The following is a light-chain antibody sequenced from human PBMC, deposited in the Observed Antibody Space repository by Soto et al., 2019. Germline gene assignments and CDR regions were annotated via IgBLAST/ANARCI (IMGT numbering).Light chain of an antibody. CDR2: AAS. CDR1: QGISSY. CDR3: QQYYSYLIT. V-gene: IGKV1-8*01. Sequence: AIRMTQSPSSLSASTGDRVNITCRASQGISSYLAWYQQKPGKATKLLIYAASTLQSGVPSRFSGSGSGTDFTLTISCLQSEDFATYYCQQYYSYLITFGQGTRLEIK. J-gene: IGKJ5*01.